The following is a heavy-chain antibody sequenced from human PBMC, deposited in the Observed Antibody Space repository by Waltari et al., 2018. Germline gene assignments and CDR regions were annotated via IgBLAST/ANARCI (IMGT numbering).Heavy chain of an antibody. Sequence: QITLKESGPTLVKPTQTLTLTCTFSGFSLSTSGVGVGWIRQPPGKALEWLALIYWNDDKRYSPSLKSRLTITKDTSKNQVVLTMTNMDPEDTATYYCAREGPLLNYFDYWGQGTLVTVSS. J-gene: IGHJ4*02. D-gene: IGHD2-15*01. CDR3: AREGPLLNYFDY. V-gene: IGHV2-5*01. CDR2: IYWNDDK. CDR1: GFSLSTSGVG.